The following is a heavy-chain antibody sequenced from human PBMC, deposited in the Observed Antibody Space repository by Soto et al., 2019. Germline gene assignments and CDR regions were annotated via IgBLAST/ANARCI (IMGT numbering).Heavy chain of an antibody. Sequence: GGSLRLSCAASGFTFSSYCMHWVRQAPGKGLEWVAVIWYDGSNKYYADSVKGRFTISRDNSKNTLYLQMNSLRAEDTAVYYCARPGYCSSTSCYDRPYYYYYYMDVWGKGTTVTVSS. D-gene: IGHD2-2*01. J-gene: IGHJ6*03. V-gene: IGHV3-33*01. CDR1: GFTFSSYC. CDR3: ARPGYCSSTSCYDRPYYYYYYMDV. CDR2: IWYDGSNK.